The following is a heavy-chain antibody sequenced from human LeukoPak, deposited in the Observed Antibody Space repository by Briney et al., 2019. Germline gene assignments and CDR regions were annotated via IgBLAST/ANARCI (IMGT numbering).Heavy chain of an antibody. J-gene: IGHJ4*02. CDR1: GFTFSSYS. D-gene: IGHD3-3*02. Sequence: GGSLRLSCAASGFTFSSYSMNWVRQAPGKGLEWVSSISSSSSYIYYAASVKGRFNTSRDNAKNSLYLQMNSLSAEDTAVYYCARDISSPPDHQFDYWGQGTLVTVSS. V-gene: IGHV3-21*01. CDR2: ISSSSSYI. CDR3: ARDISSPPDHQFDY.